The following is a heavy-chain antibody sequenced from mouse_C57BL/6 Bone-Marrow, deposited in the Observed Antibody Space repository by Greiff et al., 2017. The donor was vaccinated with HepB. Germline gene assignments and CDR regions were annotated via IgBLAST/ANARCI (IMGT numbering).Heavy chain of an antibody. CDR2: ISYDGSN. J-gene: IGHJ1*03. D-gene: IGHD1-1*01. CDR1: GYSITSGYY. V-gene: IGHV3-6*01. CDR3: ARDKDYGSWYFDV. Sequence: EVKLVESGPGLVKPSQSLSLTCSVTGYSITSGYYWNWIRQFPGNKLEWMGYISYDGSNNYNPSLKNRISITRDTSKNQFFLKLNSVTTEDTATYYCARDKDYGSWYFDVWGTGTTVTVSS.